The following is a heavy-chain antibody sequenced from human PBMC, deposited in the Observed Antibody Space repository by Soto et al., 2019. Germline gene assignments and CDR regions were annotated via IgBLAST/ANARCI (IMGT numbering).Heavy chain of an antibody. D-gene: IGHD6-13*01. CDR3: ARHEASSCTLFGY. Sequence: SETLSLTCTVSGGSISSSSYYWGWIRQPPGKGLEWIGSIYYSGSTYYNPSLKSRVTISVDTSKNQFSLKLSSVTAADTAVYSCARHEASSCTLFGYWGRGTLVTFPS. V-gene: IGHV4-39*01. CDR1: GGSISSSSYY. J-gene: IGHJ4*02. CDR2: IYYSGST.